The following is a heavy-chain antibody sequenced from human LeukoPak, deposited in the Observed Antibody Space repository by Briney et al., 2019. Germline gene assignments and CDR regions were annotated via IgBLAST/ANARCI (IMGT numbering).Heavy chain of an antibody. CDR2: IRKDGSEK. CDR1: GFAFSSSW. Sequence: PGGSLRLSCAASGFAFSSSWMSWVRQAPGKGLEWVANIRKDGSEKYYVDSVKGRFTISRDNAKNSLYLQMNSLRAEDTAVYYCARDIEAAGLFLDYWGQGTLVTVSS. V-gene: IGHV3-7*01. J-gene: IGHJ4*02. CDR3: ARDIEAAGLFLDY. D-gene: IGHD6-13*01.